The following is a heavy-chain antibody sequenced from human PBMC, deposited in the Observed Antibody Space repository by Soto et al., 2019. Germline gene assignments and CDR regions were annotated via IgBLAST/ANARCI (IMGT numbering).Heavy chain of an antibody. D-gene: IGHD6-13*01. CDR1: GFTFSSYA. Sequence: GGSLRLSCAASGFTFSSYAMGWVRQAPGKGLEWVSAISGSGGSTYYADSVKGRFTISRDNSTNTLYLQMNSLRAEDTAVYYCAKDHVAAAGYYYYGMDVWGQGTTVTVSS. CDR2: ISGSGGST. J-gene: IGHJ6*02. CDR3: AKDHVAAAGYYYYGMDV. V-gene: IGHV3-23*01.